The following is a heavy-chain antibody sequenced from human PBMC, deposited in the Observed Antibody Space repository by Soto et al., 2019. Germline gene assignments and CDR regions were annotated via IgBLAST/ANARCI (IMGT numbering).Heavy chain of an antibody. CDR2: ISTSGGST. J-gene: IGHJ4*02. D-gene: IGHD2-15*01. CDR1: GFTFSNYA. Sequence: EVQLLESGGGLVQPGGSLRLSCVASGFTFSNYAMSWVRQSPGKGLEWVSSISTSGGSTYYADSVKGRFTISRDNSKNTLYLQWNNLRAEDTAVYYCAKVVLVGLDLFDYWGQGTLVTASS. V-gene: IGHV3-23*01. CDR3: AKVVLVGLDLFDY.